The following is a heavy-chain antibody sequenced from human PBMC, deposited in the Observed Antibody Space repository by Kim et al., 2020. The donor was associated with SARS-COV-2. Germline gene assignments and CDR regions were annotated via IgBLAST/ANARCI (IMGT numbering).Heavy chain of an antibody. CDR3: GRGVDY. J-gene: IGHJ4*02. CDR2: IFYSGGT. V-gene: IGHV4-59*08. Sequence: SGTLSLTCTASGGSISSYYLIWIRQPPGKGLEWIGYIFYSGGTNYNPALQKRVTISVETSKNQFSLKLIYVTAAETTVCYCGRGVDYWGQGTVVTVSS. CDR1: GGSISSYY.